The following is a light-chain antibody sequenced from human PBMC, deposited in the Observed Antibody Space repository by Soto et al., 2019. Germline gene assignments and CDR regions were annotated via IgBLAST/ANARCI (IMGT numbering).Light chain of an antibody. V-gene: IGKV1-5*01. CDR1: QSISSW. CDR2: DAS. Sequence: GDRVTITCRASQSISSWLAWYQQKPGKAPKLLIYDASSLESGVPSSFSGSGSGTEFTLTISSLQPDDFATYYCQQYNSYWTFGQGTKVEIK. J-gene: IGKJ1*01. CDR3: QQYNSYWT.